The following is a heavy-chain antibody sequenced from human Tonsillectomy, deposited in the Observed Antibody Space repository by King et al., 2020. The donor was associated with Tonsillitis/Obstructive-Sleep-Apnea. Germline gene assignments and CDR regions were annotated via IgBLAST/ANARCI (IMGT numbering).Heavy chain of an antibody. J-gene: IGHJ6*03. D-gene: IGHD4-17*01. CDR3: AHRCGSYVTIDYYYYYYMDV. V-gene: IGHV2-5*02. CDR1: GFSLSTSGVG. CDR2: IYWDDDK. Sequence: ITLKESGPTLVKPTQTLTLTCTFSGFSLSTSGVGVRWIRQPPGKALEWLALIYWDDDKRYSPSLKSRLTITKDTSKNQVVLTMTNMDPVDTATYYCAHRCGSYVTIDYYYYYYMDVWGTGTTVTVSS.